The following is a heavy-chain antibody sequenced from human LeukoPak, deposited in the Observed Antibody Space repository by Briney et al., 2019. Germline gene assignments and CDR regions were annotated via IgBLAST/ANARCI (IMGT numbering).Heavy chain of an antibody. CDR2: IKQDGSEK. J-gene: IGHJ4*02. Sequence: GGSLRLSCAASGSTFSSYWMSWVRQAPGKGLEWVANIKQDGSEKYYVDSVKGRFTISRDNAKNSLYLQMNSLRAEDTAVYYCARDIESGGYGGTCDYWGQETLVTVSS. CDR3: ARDIESGGYGGTCDY. D-gene: IGHD5-12*01. V-gene: IGHV3-7*01. CDR1: GSTFSSYW.